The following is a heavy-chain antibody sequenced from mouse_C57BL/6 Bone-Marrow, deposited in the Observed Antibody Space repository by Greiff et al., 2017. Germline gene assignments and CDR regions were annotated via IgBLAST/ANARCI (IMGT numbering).Heavy chain of an antibody. J-gene: IGHJ3*01. Sequence: ESGPGLVKPSQSLSLTCSVTGYSITSGYYWNWIRQFPGNKLEWMGYISYDGSNNYNPSLKNRISITRDTSKNQFFLKLNSVTTEDTATYYCARVRLGWFAYWGQGTLVTVSA. CDR3: ARVRLGWFAY. CDR1: GYSITSGYY. V-gene: IGHV3-6*01. CDR2: ISYDGSN. D-gene: IGHD4-1*01.